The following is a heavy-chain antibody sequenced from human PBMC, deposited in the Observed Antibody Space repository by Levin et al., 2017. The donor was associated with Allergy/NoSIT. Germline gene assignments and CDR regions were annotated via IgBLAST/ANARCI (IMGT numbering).Heavy chain of an antibody. Sequence: PSETLSLTCTVSGDSISSGHYYWSWIRQSPGKGLEWIGHSYYSGTAYYNPSLKSRLTISVDTSKNQFSLKLSPVTAADAAVYYCARVRNAGGRGWFDSWGQGTLVTVSS. V-gene: IGHV4-31*03. J-gene: IGHJ5*01. D-gene: IGHD2-8*02. CDR1: GDSISSGHYY. CDR3: ARVRNAGGRGWFDS. CDR2: SYYSGTA.